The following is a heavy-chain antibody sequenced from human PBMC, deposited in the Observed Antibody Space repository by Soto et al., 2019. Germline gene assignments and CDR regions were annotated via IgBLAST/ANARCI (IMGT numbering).Heavy chain of an antibody. Sequence: EVKLLESGGGLAQPGGSLRLSCVGSGFTFDSYAISWVRQAPGERLQWIAAISGSADGTDYAHSVRGRFTISRDNAKKTVHLQMDSLRVEDTAVYFCAKDTVGGYSFWSGYYSDGLDVWGQGTLDSVS. CDR3: AKDTVGGYSFWSGYYSDGLDV. CDR2: ISGSADGT. V-gene: IGHV3-23*01. CDR1: GFTFDSYA. D-gene: IGHD3-3*01. J-gene: IGHJ3*01.